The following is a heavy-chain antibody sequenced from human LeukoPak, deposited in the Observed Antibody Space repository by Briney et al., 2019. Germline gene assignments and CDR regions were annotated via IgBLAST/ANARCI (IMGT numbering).Heavy chain of an antibody. Sequence: PSETLSLTCAVYGGSFSGYYWSWIRQPPGKGLEWIGEINHSGSTNYNPSPKSRVTISVDTSKNQFSLKLSSVTAADTAVYYCARGVVVTAGETFDYWGPGTLVTVSS. D-gene: IGHD2-2*01. J-gene: IGHJ4*02. V-gene: IGHV4-34*01. CDR3: ARGVVVTAGETFDY. CDR1: GGSFSGYY. CDR2: INHSGST.